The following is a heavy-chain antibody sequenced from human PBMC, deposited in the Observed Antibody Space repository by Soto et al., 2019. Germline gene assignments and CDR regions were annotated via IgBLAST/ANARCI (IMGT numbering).Heavy chain of an antibody. CDR1: GDTFSSDA. D-gene: IGHD6-13*01. CDR2: IIPIFGTA. J-gene: IGHJ6*02. CDR3: ARAKGGSIAAAFVRQQPLEYYYYGLDV. Sequence: AVNGSCTAAGDTFSSDAIGWGRQATGQGLEWMGGIIPIFGTANYAQKFQGRVTITADKSTSTAYMELSSLRSEDTAVYYCARAKGGSIAAAFVRQQPLEYYYYGLDVPGQGPTVTVSS. V-gene: IGHV1-69*06.